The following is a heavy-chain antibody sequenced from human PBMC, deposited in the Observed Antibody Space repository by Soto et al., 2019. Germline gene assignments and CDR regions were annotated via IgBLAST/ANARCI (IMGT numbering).Heavy chain of an antibody. CDR3: VRSWTDYGGHLDL. CDR1: GYSFSSHY. D-gene: IGHD3-10*01. J-gene: IGHJ4*02. CDR2: INPTGAST. Sequence: QVQLVQSGAEVKKPGASVRVSCKASGYSFSSHYMHWVKQAPGQGLEWLGIINPTGASTTYAQKFQGRVTLTADTAPKTGYMELRSLRSADKAHYYCVRSWTDYGGHLDLWGQGSLVSDSA. V-gene: IGHV1-46*01.